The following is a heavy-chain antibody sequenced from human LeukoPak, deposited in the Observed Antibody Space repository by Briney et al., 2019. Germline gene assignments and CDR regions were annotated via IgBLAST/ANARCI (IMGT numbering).Heavy chain of an antibody. D-gene: IGHD2-2*01. Sequence: PGGSLRLSCAASGFTFSSYTMSWVRQAPEQGLEWVSGVSGSGGNIHYADSVKGRFTISRDNSKNTLYLQMTSLRAEDTAVYYCAASLPNIVVVPATKGPFGYWVQGALVTVSS. V-gene: IGHV3-23*01. CDR3: AASLPNIVVVPATKGPFGY. CDR2: VSGSGGNI. CDR1: GFTFSSYT. J-gene: IGHJ4*02.